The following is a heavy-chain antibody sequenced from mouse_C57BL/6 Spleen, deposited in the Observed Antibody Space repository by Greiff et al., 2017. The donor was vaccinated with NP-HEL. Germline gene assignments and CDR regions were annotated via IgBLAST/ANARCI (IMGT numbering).Heavy chain of an antibody. Sequence: EVQLKESGPGLVKPSQSLSLTCSVTGYSITSGYYWNWIRQLPGNQLEWMGYISYDGSNNYNPSLKNRISITRDTAKNQFFLKLNSVTTKDTATYYCAREADSNFAYWGQGTLVTVSA. J-gene: IGHJ3*01. CDR2: ISYDGSN. CDR3: AREADSNFAY. D-gene: IGHD2-5*01. V-gene: IGHV3-6*01. CDR1: GYSITSGYY.